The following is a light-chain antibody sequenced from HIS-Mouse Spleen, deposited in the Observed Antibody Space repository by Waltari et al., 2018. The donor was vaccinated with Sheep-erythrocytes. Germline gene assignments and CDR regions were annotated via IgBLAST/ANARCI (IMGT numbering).Light chain of an antibody. Sequence: EIVLTQSPGTLSLSPGERATLSCRASQRVSSSYLAWYQQKPGQAPRLLIYGASSRATGIPDRFSGSGSGTDFTLTISRLEPEDFAVYYCQQYSSSPWPFGQGTKVEIK. CDR3: QQYSSSPWP. J-gene: IGKJ1*01. CDR2: GAS. CDR1: QRVSSSY. V-gene: IGKV3-20*01.